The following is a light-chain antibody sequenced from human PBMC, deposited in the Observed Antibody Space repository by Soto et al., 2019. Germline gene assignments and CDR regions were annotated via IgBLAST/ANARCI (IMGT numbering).Light chain of an antibody. V-gene: IGKV3-20*01. CDR2: SVS. CDR1: QNIRSGY. CDR3: QQYNNWPPFT. J-gene: IGKJ4*01. Sequence: EIVLTQSPGTLSLSPGEGATLSCRASQNIRSGYLGWYQQKPGQTPRLLIYSVSRRASGVADRFSGSGSGTDFTLTISRLEPEDFAVYYCQQYNNWPPFTFGGGTKVEIK.